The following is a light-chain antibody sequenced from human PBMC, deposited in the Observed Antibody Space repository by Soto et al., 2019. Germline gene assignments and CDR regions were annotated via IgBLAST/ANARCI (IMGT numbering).Light chain of an antibody. J-gene: IGLJ3*02. CDR1: SSDIGAYDY. CDR2: EVN. Sequence: QSALTQPASLSGSPGQSITISCTGTSSDIGAYDYVSWFQQHPGKAPKLMISEVNNRPSGVSNRFSGSKSGNTASLTVSGLQAEDEADYYCSSYAASNNRVFGGGTKVTVL. CDR3: SSYAASNNRV. V-gene: IGLV2-14*01.